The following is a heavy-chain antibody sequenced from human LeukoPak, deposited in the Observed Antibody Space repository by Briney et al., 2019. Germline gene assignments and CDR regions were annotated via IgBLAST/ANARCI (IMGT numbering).Heavy chain of an antibody. Sequence: GGSLRLSCVDSGFTFSSYWVSWVRQAPGKGLEWVANIKQDGSEKYYVDSVKGRFTISRDNAKNSLYLQMNSLRAEDTAVYYCARAGGGVFDYWGQGTLVTVFS. D-gene: IGHD3-16*01. CDR3: ARAGGGVFDY. CDR2: IKQDGSEK. CDR1: GFTFSSYW. J-gene: IGHJ4*02. V-gene: IGHV3-7*03.